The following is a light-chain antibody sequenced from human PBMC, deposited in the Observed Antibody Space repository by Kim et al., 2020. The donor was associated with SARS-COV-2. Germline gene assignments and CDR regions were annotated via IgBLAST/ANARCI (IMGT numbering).Light chain of an antibody. Sequence: DIQMTQSPSSLSASVGDRVTITCRASQAIMNYLAWYQQKPGKVPKLLIYAASTLQSGVPSRFSGSGSGTDFTLTISSLQPEDVATYYCQKYNIAPYTFGQGTKLEI. V-gene: IGKV1-27*01. CDR2: AAS. CDR1: QAIMNY. CDR3: QKYNIAPYT. J-gene: IGKJ2*01.